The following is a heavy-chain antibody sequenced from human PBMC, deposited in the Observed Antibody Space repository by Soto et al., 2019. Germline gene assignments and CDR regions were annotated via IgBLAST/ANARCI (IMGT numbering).Heavy chain of an antibody. CDR3: RAYTYGQGFEY. CDR1: VVTFSAYD. V-gene: IGHV3-23*01. D-gene: IGHD5-18*01. Sequence: GSLRLSCATSVVTFSAYDMNWVRQAPVMGLEWVSLVNSGSGGSTYYADSVKGRFTISRDDSKNTLYLQMNSLRAEDTAVYYCRAYTYGQGFEYWGKGKLVTVSS. CDR2: NSGSGGST. J-gene: IGHJ4*02.